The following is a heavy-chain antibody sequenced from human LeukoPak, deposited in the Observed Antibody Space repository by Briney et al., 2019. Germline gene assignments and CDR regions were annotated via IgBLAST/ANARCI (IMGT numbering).Heavy chain of an antibody. Sequence: ASVKVSCKASGYTFTSYGISWVRQATGQGLEWMGWMNPNSGNTGYAQKFQGRVTMTRNTSISTAHMELSSLRSEDTAVYYCARGRRGYSYGCNDYWGQGTLVTVSS. D-gene: IGHD5-18*01. CDR3: ARGRRGYSYGCNDY. J-gene: IGHJ4*02. V-gene: IGHV1-8*02. CDR1: GYTFTSYG. CDR2: MNPNSGNT.